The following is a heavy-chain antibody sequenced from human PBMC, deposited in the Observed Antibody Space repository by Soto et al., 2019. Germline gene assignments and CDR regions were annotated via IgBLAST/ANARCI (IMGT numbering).Heavy chain of an antibody. V-gene: IGHV1-69*02. CDR1: GDTFSSYT. CDR3: ARSYCSGSRAFDY. Sequence: QVHLVQSGVEVKKPGSSVKVSCKASGDTFSSYTINWVRQAPGLGLEWMGRVIPMLSMSNYALKFQGRVTMTADRSTNTAYMELSSLRSEDTATYYCARSYCSGSRAFDYWGQGALVTVSS. D-gene: IGHD3-10*01. J-gene: IGHJ4*02. CDR2: VIPMLSMS.